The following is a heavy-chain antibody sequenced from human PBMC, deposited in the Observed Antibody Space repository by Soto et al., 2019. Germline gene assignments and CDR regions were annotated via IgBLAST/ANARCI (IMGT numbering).Heavy chain of an antibody. D-gene: IGHD1-26*01. CDR1: GDSISSYY. J-gene: IGHJ5*02. CDR3: ASGCIVLVGPRRFDHWFDP. Sequence: QVQLQQSGPGLVKPSETLSLTCTVSGDSISSYYWSWIRQPPGKGLEWIGYIYYSGSTNYNPSLKSRFTMSEDPSKNQFDLKLSSVTAADPAVYYCASGCIVLVGPRRFDHWFDPWGQGALVTVSS. V-gene: IGHV4-59*01. CDR2: IYYSGST.